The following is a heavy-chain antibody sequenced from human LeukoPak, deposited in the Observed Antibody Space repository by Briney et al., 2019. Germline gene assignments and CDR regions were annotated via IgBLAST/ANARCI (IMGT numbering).Heavy chain of an antibody. D-gene: IGHD5-24*01. Sequence: SETLSLTCTVSGGSISSYYWSWIRQPPGKGLEWIGYIYYSGSTNYNPSLKSRVTISVDTSKNQFSLKLSSVTAADTAVYYCAREAGRDGYNRAFDIWGQGTMVTVSS. J-gene: IGHJ3*02. V-gene: IGHV4-59*01. CDR1: GGSISSYY. CDR3: AREAGRDGYNRAFDI. CDR2: IYYSGST.